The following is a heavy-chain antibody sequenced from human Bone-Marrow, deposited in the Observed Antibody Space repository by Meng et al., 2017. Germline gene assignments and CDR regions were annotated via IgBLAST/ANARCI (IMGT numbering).Heavy chain of an antibody. V-gene: IGHV4-59*01. D-gene: IGHD3-10*01. CDR1: GGSISSYY. J-gene: IGHJ3*02. Sequence: GSLRLSCTVSGGSISSYYWSWIRQPPGKGLEWIGYIYYSGSTNYNPSLKSRVTISVDTSKNQFSLKLSSVTAADTAVYYCARALWFGELLWVDDATPDAFDIWGQGTMVTVSS. CDR2: IYYSGST. CDR3: ARALWFGELLWVDDATPDAFDI.